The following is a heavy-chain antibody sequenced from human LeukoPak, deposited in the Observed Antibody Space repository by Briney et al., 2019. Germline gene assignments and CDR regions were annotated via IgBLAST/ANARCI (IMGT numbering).Heavy chain of an antibody. CDR2: MNPNSGNT. CDR1: GYTFTSYD. CDR3: ARIHDFWSGSQNWFDP. J-gene: IGHJ5*02. V-gene: IGHV1-8*01. Sequence: GASVKVSCKASGYTFTSYDINWVRQATGQGLEWMGWMNPNSGNTGYAQKFQGRVTMTRNTSISIAYMELSSLRSEDTAVYYCARIHDFWSGSQNWFDPWGQGTLVTVSS. D-gene: IGHD3-3*01.